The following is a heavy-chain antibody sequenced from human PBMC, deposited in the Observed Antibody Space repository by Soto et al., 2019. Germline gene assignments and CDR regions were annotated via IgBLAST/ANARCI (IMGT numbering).Heavy chain of an antibody. D-gene: IGHD2-21*01. J-gene: IGHJ3*02. Sequence: GGSLRLSCAASGFTFSSYGMHWVRQAPGKGLEWVAVIWYDGSNKYYADSVKGRFTISRDNSKNTLYLQMNSLRAEDTAVYYCARLIGFHDAIDIWGQGTMVNVSS. CDR3: ARLIGFHDAIDI. CDR1: GFTFSSYG. CDR2: IWYDGSNK. V-gene: IGHV3-33*01.